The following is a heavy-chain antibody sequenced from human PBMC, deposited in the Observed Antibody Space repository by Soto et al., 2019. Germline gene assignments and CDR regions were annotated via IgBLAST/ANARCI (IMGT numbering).Heavy chain of an antibody. D-gene: IGHD3-3*01. J-gene: IGHJ6*03. Sequence: PGGSLRLSCTASGFTFGDYAMSWFRQAPGKGLEWVGFIRSKAYGGTTEYAASVKGRFTISRDDSKSIAYLQMNSLKTEDTAMYYCTRDDFWSGYYSYYYYMEVWGKGTTVTVSS. CDR1: GFTFGDYA. V-gene: IGHV3-49*03. CDR3: TRDDFWSGYYSYYYYMEV. CDR2: IRSKAYGGTT.